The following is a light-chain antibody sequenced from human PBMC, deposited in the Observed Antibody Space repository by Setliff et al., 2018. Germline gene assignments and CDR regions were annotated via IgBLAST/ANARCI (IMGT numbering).Light chain of an antibody. CDR3: QVWDSGSEHYV. CDR1: NIGGKS. J-gene: IGLJ1*01. Sequence: SYELTQPPSVPVAPGKTARITCGGNNIGGKSVNWYQQKPGQAPVLVIYYDSDRPSGIPERFFGSNSGNTATLTISRVEAGDEADYYCQVWDSGSEHYVFGPGP. V-gene: IGLV3-21*04. CDR2: YDS.